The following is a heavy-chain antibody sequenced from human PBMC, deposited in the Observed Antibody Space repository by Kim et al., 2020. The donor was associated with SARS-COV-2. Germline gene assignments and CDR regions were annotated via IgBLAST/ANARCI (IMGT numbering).Heavy chain of an antibody. J-gene: IGHJ4*02. CDR1: GFTFSSYA. V-gene: IGHV3-23*01. CDR3: AKQKWLRSNFDY. Sequence: GGSLRLSCAASGFTFSSYAMSWVRQAPGKGLEWVSAISGSGGSTYYADSAKGRFTISRDNSKNTLYLQMNSLRAEDTAVYYCAKQKWLRSNFDYWGQGTLVTVSS. D-gene: IGHD5-12*01. CDR2: ISGSGGST.